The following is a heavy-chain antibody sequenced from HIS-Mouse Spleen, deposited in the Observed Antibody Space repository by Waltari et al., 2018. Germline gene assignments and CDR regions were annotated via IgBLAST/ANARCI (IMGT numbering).Heavy chain of an antibody. CDR3: ARDPSGYDNH. CDR2: ISSSSSYI. CDR1: GFTFSSYS. V-gene: IGHV3-21*01. Sequence: EVQLVESGGGLVKPGGSLRLSGAASGFTFSSYSLTWVRQAPGKGLEWVSSISSSSSYIYYADSVKGRFTISRDNAKNSLYLQMNSLRAEDTAVYYCARDPSGYDNHWGQGTLVTVSS. J-gene: IGHJ5*02. D-gene: IGHD5-12*01.